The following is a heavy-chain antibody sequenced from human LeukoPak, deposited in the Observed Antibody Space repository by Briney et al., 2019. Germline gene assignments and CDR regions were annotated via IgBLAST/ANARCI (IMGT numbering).Heavy chain of an antibody. CDR1: GYNFTGYY. Sequence: ASVKVSCKSSGYNFTGYYMHWVRQAPGQGLEWMGWINPNSGGTNYAQKFQGRVTMTRDTSISTAYMELSRLRSDDTAVYYCARDESGIAVAGTSHMQDYWGQGTLVTVSS. CDR2: INPNSGGT. CDR3: ARDESGIAVAGTSHMQDY. V-gene: IGHV1-2*02. D-gene: IGHD6-19*01. J-gene: IGHJ4*02.